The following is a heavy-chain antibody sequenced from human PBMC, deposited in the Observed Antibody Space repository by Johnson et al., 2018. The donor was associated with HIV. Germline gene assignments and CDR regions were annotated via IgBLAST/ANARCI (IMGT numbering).Heavy chain of an antibody. CDR3: AKDLVDTAMDDALDI. J-gene: IGHJ3*02. D-gene: IGHD5-18*01. V-gene: IGHV3-30*04. CDR2: ISYDGSNK. CDR1: GFTSSSYA. Sequence: QVQLVESGGGVVQPGRSLRLSCAASGFTSSSYAMHWVRQAPGKGLEWVALISYDGSNKYYADSVKGRFTISRDNSKNTLYLQMNSLRAEDTAVYYCAKDLVDTAMDDALDIWGQGTMVTVSS.